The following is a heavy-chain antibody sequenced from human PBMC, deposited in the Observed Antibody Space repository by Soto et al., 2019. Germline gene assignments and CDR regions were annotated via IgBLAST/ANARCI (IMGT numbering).Heavy chain of an antibody. V-gene: IGHV5-10-1*01. D-gene: IGHD3-10*01. J-gene: IGHJ6*02. CDR1: GYSFANYW. CDR2: IDPSDSYI. Sequence: GEPLKISCKVFGYSFANYWINWVRQMPGKGLEWMASIDPSDSYITYSPSFQGHVTISADKSISTAYLQWSSLKASDTAMYYCARLLTYGSGRDYYGLDVWGQGTTVTVSS. CDR3: ARLLTYGSGRDYYGLDV.